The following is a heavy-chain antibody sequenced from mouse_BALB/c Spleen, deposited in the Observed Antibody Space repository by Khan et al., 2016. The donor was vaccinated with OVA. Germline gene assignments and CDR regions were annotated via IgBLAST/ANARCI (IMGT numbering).Heavy chain of an antibody. CDR3: ARTARIKY. V-gene: IGHV3-2*02. J-gene: IGHJ2*01. CDR1: GYSITSGYG. D-gene: IGHD1-2*01. Sequence: EVKLLESGPGLVKPSQSLSLTCTVTGYSITSGYGWNWIRQFPGNQLEWMGYLSYSSSTNYNPTLKSRISITRDTSKNQFFLQLKYVPTEDTATYYCARTARIKYWGQGTTLTVSS. CDR2: LSYSSST.